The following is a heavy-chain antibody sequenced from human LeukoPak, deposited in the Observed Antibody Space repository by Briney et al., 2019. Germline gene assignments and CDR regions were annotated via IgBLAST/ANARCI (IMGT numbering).Heavy chain of an antibody. V-gene: IGHV4-4*07. CDR1: GGSISSYY. J-gene: IGHJ3*02. CDR3: ARIGINSGYSKAFDI. D-gene: IGHD3-22*01. CDR2: IYTSGST. Sequence: SETLSLTCTVSGGSISSYYWSWIRQPAGKGLECIGRIYTSGSTNYNPSLKSRVTMSVDTSKNQFSLKLSSVTAADTAVYYCARIGINSGYSKAFDIWGQGTMVTVSS.